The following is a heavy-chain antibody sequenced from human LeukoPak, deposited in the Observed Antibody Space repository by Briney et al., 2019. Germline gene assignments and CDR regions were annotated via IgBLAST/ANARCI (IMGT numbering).Heavy chain of an antibody. CDR2: ISYDGSNK. CDR1: GFTFSSYG. D-gene: IGHD2-2*01. CDR3: AEDLPAAYFDY. J-gene: IGHJ4*02. V-gene: IGHV3-30*18. Sequence: PGRSLRLSCAASGFTFSSYGMHWVRQAPGKGLEWVAVISYDGSNKYYADSVKGRFTISRDNSKNTLYLQMNSLRAEDTAVYYCAEDLPAAYFDYWGQGTLVTVSS.